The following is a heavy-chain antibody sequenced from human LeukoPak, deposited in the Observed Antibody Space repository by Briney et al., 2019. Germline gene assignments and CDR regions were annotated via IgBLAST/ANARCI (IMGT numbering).Heavy chain of an antibody. J-gene: IGHJ4*02. V-gene: IGHV3-23*01. Sequence: GGSLRLSCAASGFPFSSYAMSWVRQAPGKGLEWVSAISGSGGSTYYADSVRGRFTISRDNSRNTLYLQMKSLRVEDTAVYYCAKDGGYSRGSFDNWGQGTLVTVSS. CDR2: ISGSGGST. CDR3: AKDGGYSRGSFDN. CDR1: GFPFSSYA. D-gene: IGHD5-18*01.